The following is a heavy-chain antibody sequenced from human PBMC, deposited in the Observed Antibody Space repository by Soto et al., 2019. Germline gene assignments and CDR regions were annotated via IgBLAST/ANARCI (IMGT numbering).Heavy chain of an antibody. V-gene: IGHV2-5*02. CDR3: ARRGRYYDILTGYSWTIDY. CDR2: IYWDDDK. D-gene: IGHD3-9*01. J-gene: IGHJ4*02. CDR1: GFSLSTSGVG. Sequence: QITLKESGPTLVKPTQTLTLTCTFSGFSLSTSGVGVGWIRQPPGKALEWLTLIYWDDDKRYSPSLKSRLTITKDTSKHRVVLTMTHMDPVDTATYCGARRGRYYDILTGYSWTIDYWGQGPLVTVSS.